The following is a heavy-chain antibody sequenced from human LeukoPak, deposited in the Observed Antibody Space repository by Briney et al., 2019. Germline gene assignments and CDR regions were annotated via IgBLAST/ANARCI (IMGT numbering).Heavy chain of an antibody. V-gene: IGHV1-69*06. CDR2: IIPIFGTA. D-gene: IGHD2-2*01. Sequence: GASVKVSCKASGGTFSSYAISWVRQAPGQGLEWMGGIIPIFGTANYAQKFQGRVTITADKSTSTAYMELSSLRSEDTAVYYCARVQDCSSTSCVWSRGTLVTVSS. CDR3: ARVQDCSSTSCV. J-gene: IGHJ4*02. CDR1: GGTFSSYA.